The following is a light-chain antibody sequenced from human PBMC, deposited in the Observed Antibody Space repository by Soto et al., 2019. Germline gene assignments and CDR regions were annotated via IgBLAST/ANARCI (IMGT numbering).Light chain of an antibody. CDR2: DVS. CDR3: SSYTTSSSYV. CDR1: SSDVGGYNY. V-gene: IGLV2-14*01. J-gene: IGLJ1*01. Sequence: QSALTQPASVSGSPGQPITISCTGTSSDVGGYNYVSWYQQHPGKAPKLMIYDVSNRPSGVSNRFSGSKSGNTASLTISGLQAEAEADYYCSSYTTSSSYVFGTGTKLTVL.